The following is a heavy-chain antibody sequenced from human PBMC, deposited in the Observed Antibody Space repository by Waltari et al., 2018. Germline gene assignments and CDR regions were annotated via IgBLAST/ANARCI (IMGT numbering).Heavy chain of an antibody. CDR1: GFTFSSYS. D-gene: IGHD3-3*01. CDR3: ARDFFVLRGAFDI. J-gene: IGHJ3*02. V-gene: IGHV3-48*01. Sequence: EVQLVESGGGLVQPGGSLRLSCAASGFTFSSYSMNWVRQAPGKGLEWVSYISSSSSTIYYADSVKGRFTISRDNAKNSLYLQMNSLRAEDTAVYYCARDFFVLRGAFDIWGQGTMVTVSS. CDR2: ISSSSSTI.